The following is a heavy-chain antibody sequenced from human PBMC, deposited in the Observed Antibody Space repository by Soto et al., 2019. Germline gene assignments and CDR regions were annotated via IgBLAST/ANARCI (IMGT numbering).Heavy chain of an antibody. V-gene: IGHV3-33*01. CDR1: GFTFSRYG. CDR2: IWYDGSNK. Sequence: PGGSLRLSCAASGFTFSRYGMHWVRQAPGKGLEWVAVIWYDGSNKYYADSVKGRFTISRDNSKNTLYLQMNSLRAEDTAVYYCARLRYANSGSYGIYFDYWGQGTLVTVSS. CDR3: ARLRYANSGSYGIYFDY. J-gene: IGHJ4*02. D-gene: IGHD1-26*01.